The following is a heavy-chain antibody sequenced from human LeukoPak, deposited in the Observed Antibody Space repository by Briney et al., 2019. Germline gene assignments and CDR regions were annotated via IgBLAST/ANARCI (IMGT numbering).Heavy chain of an antibody. D-gene: IGHD1-1*01. CDR3: ARLLRPNPMEAFDI. CDR2: IYPGDSDT. J-gene: IGHJ3*02. V-gene: IGHV5-51*01. Sequence: GESLKISCKGSGYSFTSYWIGWVRQMPGKGLEWMGIIYPGDSDTRYSPSFQGQVTISADKSTRTTFLQWSSLKASDTAMYYCARLLRPNPMEAFDIWGQGTMVTVSS. CDR1: GYSFTSYW.